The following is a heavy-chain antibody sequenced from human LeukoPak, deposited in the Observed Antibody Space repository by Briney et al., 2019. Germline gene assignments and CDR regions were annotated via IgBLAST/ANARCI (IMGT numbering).Heavy chain of an antibody. CDR1: GFTFSSYW. V-gene: IGHV3-21*01. CDR2: ISSSSSYI. D-gene: IGHD3-16*01. Sequence: GGSLRLSRAASGFTFSSYWMHWVRQAPGKGLEWVSSISSSSSYIYYADSVKGRFTISRDNAKNSLYLQMNSLRAEDTAVYYCAKDQGGAIDYWGQGTLVTVSS. CDR3: AKDQGGAIDY. J-gene: IGHJ4*02.